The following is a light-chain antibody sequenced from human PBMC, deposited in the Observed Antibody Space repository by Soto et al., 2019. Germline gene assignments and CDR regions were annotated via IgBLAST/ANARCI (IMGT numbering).Light chain of an antibody. CDR1: QNVGHN. J-gene: IGKJ4*01. Sequence: EMVLTQSPATLSLSPGESATLSCRASQNVGHNLAWYQQKSGQPPRLLIHTASSRATGIPARFSGYGSRTDFTLTISSLEPEDIAVYYCQERSRWPRATFGGGTNVEIK. V-gene: IGKV3-11*01. CDR2: TAS. CDR3: QERSRWPRAT.